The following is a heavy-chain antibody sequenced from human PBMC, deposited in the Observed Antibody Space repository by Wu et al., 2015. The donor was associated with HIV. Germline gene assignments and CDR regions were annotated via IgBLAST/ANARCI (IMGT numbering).Heavy chain of an antibody. CDR3: ARVQFDPDYYTYFDL. V-gene: IGHV1-18*01. CDR2: MNPYNGYI. D-gene: IGHD4/OR15-4a*01. Sequence: QAQLVQSGPEAKRPGASMNVSCKASYILTSHPIGWVRQAPGQRLEWMGWMNPYNGYIKPAQKFQDRITLSTDNSAHTAYMELRSLTSDDTAIYFCARVQFDPDYYTYFDLWGQGTLVTVSS. J-gene: IGHJ2*01. CDR1: YILTSHP.